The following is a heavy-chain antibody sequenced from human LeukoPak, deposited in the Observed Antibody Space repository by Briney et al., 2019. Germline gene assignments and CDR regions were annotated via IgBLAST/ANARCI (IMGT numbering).Heavy chain of an antibody. J-gene: IGHJ4*02. CDR3: ARGRLIVAPGVYYFEY. CDR1: GGSSSDYY. D-gene: IGHD5-12*01. CDR2: IYYRGGT. V-gene: IGHV4-59*08. Sequence: SETLSLTCTVSGGSSSDYYWSWIRQPPGKGPEWIGYIYYRGGTNYNPSLERRVTISGDTSKNEFSLKLTSVTAADTAVYYCARGRLIVAPGVYYFEYWGQGTLVTVSS.